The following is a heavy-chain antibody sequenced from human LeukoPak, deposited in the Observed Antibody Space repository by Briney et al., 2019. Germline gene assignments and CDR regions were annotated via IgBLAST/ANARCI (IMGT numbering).Heavy chain of an antibody. CDR1: GFTFSSYS. J-gene: IGHJ4*02. CDR3: ARAFWSGYYYFDY. V-gene: IGHV3-48*01. CDR2: ISSSSTI. D-gene: IGHD3-3*01. Sequence: GGSLRLSCAASGFTFSSYSMNWVRQAPGKGLEWVSYISSSSTIYYADSVKGRFTISRDNAKNSLYLQMNSLRAEDTAVYYCARAFWSGYYYFDYWGQGTLVTVSS.